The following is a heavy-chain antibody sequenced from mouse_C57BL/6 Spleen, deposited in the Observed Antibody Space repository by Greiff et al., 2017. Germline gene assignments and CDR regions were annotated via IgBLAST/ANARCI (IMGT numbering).Heavy chain of an antibody. CDR3: ARGKWDEGRYYLDD. Sequence: EVKLVESGGGLVKPGGSLKLSCAASGFTFSDYGMHWVRQAPEKGLEWVAYISSGSSTIYYADTVKGRFTISRDNAKNTLYLQMTSLRSEDTAMYYCARGKWDEGRYYLDDWGQGTTLTVAS. CDR2: ISSGSSTI. D-gene: IGHD4-1*02. V-gene: IGHV5-17*01. CDR1: GFTFSDYG. J-gene: IGHJ2*01.